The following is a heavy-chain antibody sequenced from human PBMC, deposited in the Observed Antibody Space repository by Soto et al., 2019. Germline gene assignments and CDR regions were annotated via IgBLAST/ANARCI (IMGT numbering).Heavy chain of an antibody. CDR2: ISAYNGYT. V-gene: IGHV1-18*01. Sequence: ASVKVSCKASGYTFTSYGISWVRQAPGQGLEWMGWISAYNGYTNYAQQFQGRVTMTTDTSTSTAYMDLRSLRSEDTAVYYCAKGFPLWFDPWGQGTLVTVSS. D-gene: IGHD3-16*02. CDR3: AKGFPLWFDP. J-gene: IGHJ5*02. CDR1: GYTFTSYG.